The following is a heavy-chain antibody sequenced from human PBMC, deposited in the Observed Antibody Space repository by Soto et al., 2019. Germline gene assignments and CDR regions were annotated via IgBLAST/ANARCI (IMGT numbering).Heavy chain of an antibody. Sequence: EVQLLESGGGLVQPGGSLRLSCAASGFDFSSYVLSWVRQAPGEGLEWVSIISSSGGTTYYADSVKGRFTVSRDNSKNTLYLQMNSLRAEDTATFFCARDKGWRGAFDLWGQGTMVTVSS. J-gene: IGHJ3*01. V-gene: IGHV3-23*01. D-gene: IGHD2-15*01. CDR3: ARDKGWRGAFDL. CDR1: GFDFSSYV. CDR2: ISSSGGTT.